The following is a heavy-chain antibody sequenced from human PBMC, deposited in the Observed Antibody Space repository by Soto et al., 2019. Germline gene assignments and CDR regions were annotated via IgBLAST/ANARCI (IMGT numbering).Heavy chain of an antibody. D-gene: IGHD1-26*01. V-gene: IGHV4-30-2*01. CDR1: GGSISSGGYS. J-gene: IGHJ3*02. CDR2: IYHSGST. Sequence: PSETLSLTCAVSGGSISSGGYSWSWIRQPPGKGLEWIGYIYHSGSTYYNPSLKSRVTISVDTSKNQFSLKLSSVTAADTAVYYCARQDRKWELGDAFDIWGQGTMVTVSS. CDR3: ARQDRKWELGDAFDI.